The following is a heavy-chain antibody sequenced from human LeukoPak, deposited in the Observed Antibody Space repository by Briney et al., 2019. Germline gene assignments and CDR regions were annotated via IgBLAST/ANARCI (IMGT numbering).Heavy chain of an antibody. CDR2: IGGGGSDT. Sequence: GGSLRLSCAVAGFNFWNTGMSWVRQAPGKGLEWVSAIGGGGSDTKYTDSVKGRFTILRDISKNTLYLQMNSLRAEDTAVYYCARDSDRFSGSYYGGYWGQGTLVTVSS. CDR1: GFNFWNTG. D-gene: IGHD1-26*01. V-gene: IGHV3-23*01. CDR3: ARDSDRFSGSYYGGY. J-gene: IGHJ4*02.